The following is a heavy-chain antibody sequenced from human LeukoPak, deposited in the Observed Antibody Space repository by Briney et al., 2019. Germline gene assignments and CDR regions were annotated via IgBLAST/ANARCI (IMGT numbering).Heavy chain of an antibody. Sequence: PSETLSLTCTVAGASITSGDYLWTWVRQAPGKGLEWIGYIYYSGSTYYDASLKSRSTISLDSSKNQLSLRLTSVTDADTAVYFCARGRDRRDKTTPFDLWGQGRMVTVAS. J-gene: IGHJ3*01. D-gene: IGHD1-7*01. CDR3: ARGRDRRDKTTPFDL. CDR2: IYYSGST. CDR1: GASITSGDYL. V-gene: IGHV4-30-4*01.